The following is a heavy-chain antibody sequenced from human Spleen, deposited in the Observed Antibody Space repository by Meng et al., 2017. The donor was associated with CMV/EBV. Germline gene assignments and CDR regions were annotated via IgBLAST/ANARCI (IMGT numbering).Heavy chain of an antibody. V-gene: IGHV4-34*01. D-gene: IGHD6-19*01. J-gene: IGHJ4*02. Sequence: QFTQWAEGPLTPSETLPLTSAVFAGSFIVYYWSWIRQRPGKGLEWIGEINHSGSTNYNPSLKSRVTISVDTSKNQFSLKLSSVTAADTAVYYCSRDVPASPMAVAGTFGYWGQGTLVTVSS. CDR1: AGSFIVYY. CDR2: INHSGST. CDR3: SRDVPASPMAVAGTFGY.